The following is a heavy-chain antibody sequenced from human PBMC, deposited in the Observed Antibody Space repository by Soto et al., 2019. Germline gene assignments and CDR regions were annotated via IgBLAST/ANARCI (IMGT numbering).Heavy chain of an antibody. Sequence: SETLTLTCAVSGVSITTNGYSWSWIRQPPGKGLEWIGYIYPSGTIFYNPSLNSRVTISADTSNNQFSLKLTSVTAADTAVYFCATYTAFAKYYFDYWGRGTLVTVSS. V-gene: IGHV4-30-2*01. CDR3: ATYTAFAKYYFDY. CDR2: IYPSGTI. J-gene: IGHJ4*02. D-gene: IGHD3-16*01. CDR1: GVSITTNGYS.